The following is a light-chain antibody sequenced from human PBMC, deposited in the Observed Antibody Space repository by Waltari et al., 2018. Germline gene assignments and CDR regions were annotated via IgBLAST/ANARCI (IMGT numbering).Light chain of an antibody. V-gene: IGKV3-20*01. Sequence: EIVLTQSPRTLSSSSGERATLSCRASQNIGRYLVWYQQKPGQAPRLLIYEASRRATGIPDRFSGSGSGTDFSLTISRLEPEDFAVYYCQNHERLPATFGQGTKVEIK. CDR1: QNIGRY. J-gene: IGKJ1*01. CDR3: QNHERLPAT. CDR2: EAS.